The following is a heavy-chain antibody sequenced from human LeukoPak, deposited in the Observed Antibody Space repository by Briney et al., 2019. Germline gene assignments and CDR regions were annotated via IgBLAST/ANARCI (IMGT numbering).Heavy chain of an antibody. CDR2: IYYRGST. Sequence: SETLSLTCTVSGGSISSYYWSWIRQPPGKGLEWIGYIYYRGSTNYNSSLKSRVTISVDTSKNQFSLKLRSVTAADTAVYYCARWVAASSIDYWGQGTLVTVSS. D-gene: IGHD6-13*01. CDR3: ARWVAASSIDY. CDR1: GGSISSYY. V-gene: IGHV4-59*08. J-gene: IGHJ4*02.